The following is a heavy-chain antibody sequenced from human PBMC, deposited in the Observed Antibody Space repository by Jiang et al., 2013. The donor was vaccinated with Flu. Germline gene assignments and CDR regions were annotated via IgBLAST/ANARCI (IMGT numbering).Heavy chain of an antibody. CDR1: GYTFTSYA. J-gene: IGHJ1*01. CDR3: ARVGCGSGCSGGASFQH. CDR2: INTNTGNP. V-gene: IGHV7-4-1*02. D-gene: IGHD2-21*01. Sequence: QSGSELKKPGASVKVSCEASGYTFTSYAINWVRQAPGQGPEWMGWINTNTGNPSYAQGFTGRFVFSLDTSVSTAYLQINNLKAEDTAVYYCARVGCGSGCSGGASFQHWGQGTLV.